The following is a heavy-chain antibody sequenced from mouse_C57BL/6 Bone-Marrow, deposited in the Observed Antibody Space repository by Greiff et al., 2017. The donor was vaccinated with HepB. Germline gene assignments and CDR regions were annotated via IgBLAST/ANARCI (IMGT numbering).Heavy chain of an antibody. Sequence: VQGVESGAELARPGASVKLSCKASGYTFTSYGISWVKQRTGQGLEWIGEIYPRSGNTYYNEKFKGKATLTADKSSSTAYMELRSLTSEDSAVYFCASQPRGFAYWGQGTLVTVSA. CDR1: GYTFTSYG. D-gene: IGHD6-1*01. CDR3: ASQPRGFAY. CDR2: IYPRSGNT. V-gene: IGHV1-81*01. J-gene: IGHJ3*01.